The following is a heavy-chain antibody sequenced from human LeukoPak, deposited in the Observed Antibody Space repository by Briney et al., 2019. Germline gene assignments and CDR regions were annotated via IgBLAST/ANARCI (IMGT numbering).Heavy chain of an antibody. V-gene: IGHV1-69*01. D-gene: IGHD2-2*01. J-gene: IGHJ2*01. Sequence: GSSVTVSCTASGGTFSSYAISWVRQAPGQGLEWMGGIIPIFGTANYAQKFQGRVTITADESTSTAYMELSSLRSEDTAVYYCATWSVPLHAPYFDLWGRGTLVTVSS. CDR2: IIPIFGTA. CDR1: GGTFSSYA. CDR3: ATWSVPLHAPYFDL.